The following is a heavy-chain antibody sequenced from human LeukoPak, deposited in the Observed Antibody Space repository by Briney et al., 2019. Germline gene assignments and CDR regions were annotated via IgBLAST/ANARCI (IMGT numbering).Heavy chain of an antibody. V-gene: IGHV3-11*01. J-gene: IGHJ4*02. CDR3: ARDLSYDSSGPPGY. CDR1: GFTVTNNY. CDR2: ISSSGSTI. Sequence: PGGSLRLSCAASGFTVTNNYMSWIRQAPGKGLEWVSYISSSGSTIYYADSVKGRFTISRDNAKNSLYLQMNSLRAEDTAVYYCARDLSYDSSGPPGYWGQGTLVTVSS. D-gene: IGHD3-22*01.